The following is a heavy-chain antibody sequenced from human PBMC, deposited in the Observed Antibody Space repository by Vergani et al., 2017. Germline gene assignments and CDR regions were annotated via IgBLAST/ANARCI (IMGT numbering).Heavy chain of an antibody. V-gene: IGHV5-51*03. CDR2: IYPGDSDT. D-gene: IGHD2-15*01. Sequence: EVQLVQSGAEVKKPGESLKISCKGSGYSFTSYWIGWVRQMPGKGLEWMGIIYPGDSDTRYSPSFQGQVTISADKSISTAYLQWSSLKASDTAMYYCARRLGDCSGGSCRGEFDYWGQGTLVTVSS. CDR1: GYSFTSYW. CDR3: ARRLGDCSGGSCRGEFDY. J-gene: IGHJ4*02.